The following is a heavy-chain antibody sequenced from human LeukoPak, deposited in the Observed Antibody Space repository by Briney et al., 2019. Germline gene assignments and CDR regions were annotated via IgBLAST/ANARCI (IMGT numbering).Heavy chain of an antibody. Sequence: SETLSLTCTVSGGSISSYYWSWIRQPPGKGLEWIGYIYYSGSTNYNPSLKSRVTISVDTSKNQFSLKLSSVTAADTAVYYCARHYGDYVRYYYYMDVWGKGTTVTVSS. J-gene: IGHJ6*03. D-gene: IGHD4-17*01. CDR3: ARHYGDYVRYYYYMDV. CDR1: GGSISSYY. V-gene: IGHV4-59*01. CDR2: IYYSGST.